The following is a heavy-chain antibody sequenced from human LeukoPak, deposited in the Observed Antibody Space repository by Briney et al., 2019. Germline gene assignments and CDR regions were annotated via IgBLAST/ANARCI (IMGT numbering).Heavy chain of an antibody. CDR2: IYHSGSI. CDR1: GYSISNDYY. V-gene: IGHV4-38-2*01. J-gene: IGHJ4*02. Sequence: SETLSLTCAVSGYSISNDYYWGWVRQPPGKGLEWIGNIYHSGSIYKNSSLKSRLTMSLDTSKNQFSLKLISVTAADTAMYYCARLSGAPVRHPIYHFDYWGQGTLVTVSS. D-gene: IGHD2-2*02. CDR3: ARLSGAPVRHPIYHFDY.